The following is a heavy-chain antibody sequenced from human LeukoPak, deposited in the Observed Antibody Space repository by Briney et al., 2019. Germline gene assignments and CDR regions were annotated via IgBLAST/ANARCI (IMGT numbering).Heavy chain of an antibody. CDR2: INPSGGST. CDR3: ARPGGVVVAATAYYMDV. CDR1: GYTFTSYY. Sequence: GASVKVSCKASGYTFTSYYMHWVRQAPGQGLEWMGLINPSGGSTSYAQKFQGRVTMTRDTSTSTVYMELSSLRSEDTAVYYCARPGGVVVAATAYYMDVWGKGTTVTVSS. V-gene: IGHV1-46*01. D-gene: IGHD2-15*01. J-gene: IGHJ6*03.